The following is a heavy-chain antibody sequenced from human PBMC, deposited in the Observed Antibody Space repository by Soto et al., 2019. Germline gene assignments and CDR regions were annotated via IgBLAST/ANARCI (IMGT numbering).Heavy chain of an antibody. D-gene: IGHD3-3*01. CDR1: GGSISSYY. Sequence: LSLTCTVSGGSISSYYWSWIRQPPGKGLEWIGYIYYSGSTNYNPSLKSRVTISVDTSKNQFSLKLSSVTAADTAVYYCARDRGGYDFWSGYYRYYYYYGMDVWGQGTTVTVSS. CDR2: IYYSGST. J-gene: IGHJ6*02. CDR3: ARDRGGYDFWSGYYRYYYYYGMDV. V-gene: IGHV4-59*01.